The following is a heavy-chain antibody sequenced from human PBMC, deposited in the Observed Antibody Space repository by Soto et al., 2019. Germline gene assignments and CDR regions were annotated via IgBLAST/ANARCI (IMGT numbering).Heavy chain of an antibody. CDR1: GGSISSSSFY. V-gene: IGHV4-39*01. J-gene: IGHJ5*02. Sequence: SETLSLTCTVSGGSISSSSFYWGWIRQPPGKGLEWIGSIYYSGNTYYNPSLESRVAISADTSTNQFSLKLSSVTAADTAVYYCVRRRASTPNWFDPWGQGTLVTVSS. CDR3: VRRRASTPNWFDP. CDR2: IYYSGNT.